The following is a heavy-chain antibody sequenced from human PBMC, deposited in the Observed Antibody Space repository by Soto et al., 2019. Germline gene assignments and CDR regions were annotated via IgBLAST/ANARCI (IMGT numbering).Heavy chain of an antibody. D-gene: IGHD2-15*01. V-gene: IGHV3-23*01. Sequence: GRSLRLSCAASVFTFSSYAMSWVRQAPGEGLEGVSAISGSGGSTYYADSVRGRFTISGDKSENTLCLQMNSLRAEDTAVYYCANYLSGAPTVLVYCSGGSCSYYGLDRCGKGTKVTVAS. CDR3: ANYLSGAPTVLVYCSGGSCSYYGLDR. CDR1: VFTFSSYA. J-gene: IGHJ6*04. CDR2: ISGSGGST.